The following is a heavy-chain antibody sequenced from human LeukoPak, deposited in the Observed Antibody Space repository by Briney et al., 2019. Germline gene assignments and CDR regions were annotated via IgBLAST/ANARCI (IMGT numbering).Heavy chain of an antibody. CDR3: ARDTHYYGSGSPAFDI. CDR2: INPNSGGT. D-gene: IGHD3-10*01. Sequence: ASVKVSCKASGYTFTGYYIHWVRQAPGQGLEWMGWINPNSGGTNYAQKFQGRVTMTRDTSIRTAYMELSRLRSDDTAMYYCARDTHYYGSGSPAFDIWGQGTMVTVSS. V-gene: IGHV1-2*02. CDR1: GYTFTGYY. J-gene: IGHJ3*02.